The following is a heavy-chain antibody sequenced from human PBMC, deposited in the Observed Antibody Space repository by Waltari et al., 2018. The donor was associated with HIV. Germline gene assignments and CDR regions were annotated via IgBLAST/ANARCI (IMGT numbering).Heavy chain of an antibody. Sequence: QVQLVQSGAEVKKPGASVKVSCKVSGYTLTELSMHWVRQAPGKGLEWMGGVDPEDGETIYAQKFQGRVTMTEDTSTDTAYMELSSLRSEDTAVYYCATDPLLADSSSWYFTPRYWGQGTLVTVSS. V-gene: IGHV1-24*01. D-gene: IGHD6-13*01. J-gene: IGHJ4*02. CDR2: VDPEDGET. CDR3: ATDPLLADSSSWYFTPRY. CDR1: GYTLTELS.